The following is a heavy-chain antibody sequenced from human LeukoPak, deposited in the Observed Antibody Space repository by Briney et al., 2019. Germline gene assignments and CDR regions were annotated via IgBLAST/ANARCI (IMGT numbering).Heavy chain of an antibody. CDR2: ISSISSTI. J-gene: IGHJ4*02. CDR1: GXTFSSYA. V-gene: IGHV3-48*02. Sequence: PGGFLRLSCAASGXTFSSYAMSWVRQAPGKGLEWVSYISSISSTISYADSVKGRFTISRDNAKNSLYLQMNSLRDEDTAVYYCARDGWPLDYWGQGTLVTVSS. CDR3: ARDGWPLDY.